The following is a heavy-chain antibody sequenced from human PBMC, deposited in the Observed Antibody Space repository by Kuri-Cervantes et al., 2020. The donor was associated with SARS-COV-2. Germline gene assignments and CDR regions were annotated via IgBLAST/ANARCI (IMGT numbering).Heavy chain of an antibody. CDR1: GHTFTSYG. J-gene: IGHJ6*02. CDR2: IIPIFGTA. CDR3: AREGIAARPDYYYGMDV. Sequence: SVKVSCKASGHTFTSYGISWVRQAPGQGLEWMGGIIPIFGTANYAQKFQGRVTITADKSTSTAYMELSSLRFEDTAVYYCAREGIAARPDYYYGMDVWGQGTTVTVSS. V-gene: IGHV1-69*06. D-gene: IGHD6-6*01.